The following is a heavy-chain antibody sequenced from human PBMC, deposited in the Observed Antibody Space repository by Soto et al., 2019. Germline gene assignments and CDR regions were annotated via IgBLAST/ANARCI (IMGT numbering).Heavy chain of an antibody. D-gene: IGHD3-16*01. CDR3: ARWGHYPDY. CDR1: GGSISSYY. J-gene: IGHJ4*02. CDR2: IYYSGST. V-gene: IGHV4-59*01. Sequence: SETLSLTCTVSGGSISSYYWSWIRQPPGKGLEWVGYIYYSGSTNYNPSLKSRVTISVDTSKNQFSLKLSSVTAADTAVYYCARWGHYPDYWGQGTLVTVSS.